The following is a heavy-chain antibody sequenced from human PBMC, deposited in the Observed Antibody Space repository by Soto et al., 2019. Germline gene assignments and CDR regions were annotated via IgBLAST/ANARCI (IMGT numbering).Heavy chain of an antibody. J-gene: IGHJ4*02. CDR1: GGSISSYY. V-gene: IGHV4-59*01. CDR3: ARDHDSSGYDYFDY. D-gene: IGHD3-22*01. CDR2: IYYSGST. Sequence: PSETLSLTCTVSGGSISSYYWSWIRQPPGKGLEWIGYIYYSGSTNYNPSLKSRVTISVDTSKNQFSLKLSSVTAADTAVYYCARDHDSSGYDYFDYWGQGTLVTVSS.